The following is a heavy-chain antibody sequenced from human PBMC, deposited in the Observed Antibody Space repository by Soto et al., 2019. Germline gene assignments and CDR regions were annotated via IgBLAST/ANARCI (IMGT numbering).Heavy chain of an antibody. J-gene: IGHJ5*02. Sequence: SVKVSCKAPGDIFTKYVITWARQAPGQGLEWMGGIIPIFGTVNYAQRFQGRLTITADESTSTAYMELSTLSSEDTAVYYCATSSRKHCRGGTCYENWFERWGQGNMVNVSS. D-gene: IGHD2-15*01. CDR1: GDIFTKYV. CDR2: IIPIFGTV. CDR3: ATSSRKHCRGGTCYENWFER. V-gene: IGHV1-69*13.